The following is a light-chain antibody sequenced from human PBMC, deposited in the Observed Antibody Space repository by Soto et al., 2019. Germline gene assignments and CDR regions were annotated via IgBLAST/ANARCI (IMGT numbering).Light chain of an antibody. CDR1: QDISNY. Sequence: DIQMTQSPSSLSASVGDRVTITCQASQDISNYLNWYQQKPGKAPKLLIYDASNLETGVPSRFSGSGSGTDFTFTISRLQPEDIATYYCQQYDNPPLTFGGGTKVAIK. CDR2: DAS. V-gene: IGKV1-33*01. J-gene: IGKJ4*01. CDR3: QQYDNPPLT.